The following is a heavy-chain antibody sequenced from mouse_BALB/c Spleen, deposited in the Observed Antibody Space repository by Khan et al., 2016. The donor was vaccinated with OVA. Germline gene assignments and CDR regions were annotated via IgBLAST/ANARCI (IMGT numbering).Heavy chain of an antibody. V-gene: IGHV2-6-5*01. CDR1: GFSLNDYG. CDR3: AQCVWSYCFSMNY. CDR2: IWGGGNT. J-gene: IGHJ4*01. Sequence: QVQLKESGPGLVAPSQSLSITCTVSGFSLNDYGVSWIRQPPGKGLEWLGVIWGGGNTYYNSALKSRLSIIKDNSKSQVFLKMSSLQTEDTTMYYSAQCVWSYCFSMNYWGQGTSVTVSS.